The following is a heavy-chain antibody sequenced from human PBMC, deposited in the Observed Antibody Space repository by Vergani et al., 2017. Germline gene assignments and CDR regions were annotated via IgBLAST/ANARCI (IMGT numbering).Heavy chain of an antibody. CDR3: ARVSYGDYVGY. CDR2: IYHSGST. V-gene: IGHV4-38-2*02. D-gene: IGHD4-17*01. CDR1: GYSISSGYY. Sequence: QVQLQESGPGLVKPSETLSLTCTVSGYSISSGYYWGWIRQPPGKGLEWIGSIYHSGSTSYNPSLKSRVTLSVDTSKNQFSLKLSSVTAADTAVYYCARVSYGDYVGYWGQGTLVTVSS. J-gene: IGHJ4*02.